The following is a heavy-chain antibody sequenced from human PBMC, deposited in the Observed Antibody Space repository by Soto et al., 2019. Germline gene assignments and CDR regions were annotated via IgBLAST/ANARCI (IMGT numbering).Heavy chain of an antibody. CDR2: IYYSGST. Sequence: QVQLQESGPGLVKPSETLSLTCTVSGGSISSYYWSWIRQPPGKGLEWIGYIYYSGSTNYNPSLKSRVTISVDTSKNQFSLKLSSVTAADTAVYYCGRSRVGAAAGLFDIWGQGTMVTVSS. D-gene: IGHD6-13*01. CDR3: GRSRVGAAAGLFDI. V-gene: IGHV4-59*01. J-gene: IGHJ3*02. CDR1: GGSISSYY.